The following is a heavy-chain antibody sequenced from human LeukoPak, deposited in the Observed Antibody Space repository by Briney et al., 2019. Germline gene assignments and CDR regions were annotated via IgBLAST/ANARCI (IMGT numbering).Heavy chain of an antibody. CDR1: GGSISSGGYY. J-gene: IGHJ4*02. D-gene: IGHD3-22*01. V-gene: IGHV4-30-4*08. CDR3: ARVVDSSGYYYGRGRKYFDY. CDR2: IYYSGST. Sequence: SETLSLTCTVSGGSISSGGYYWSWIRQHPGKGLEWIGYIYYSGSTYYNPSLKSRVTISVDTSKNQFSLKLSSVTAADTAIYYCARVVDSSGYYYGRGRKYFDYWGQGSLVTVSS.